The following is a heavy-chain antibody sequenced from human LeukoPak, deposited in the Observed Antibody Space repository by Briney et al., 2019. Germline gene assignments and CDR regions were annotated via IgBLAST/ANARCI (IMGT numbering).Heavy chain of an antibody. CDR1: GGSISSYY. CDR2: IYYSGST. D-gene: IGHD6-19*01. V-gene: IGHV4-39*01. Sequence: PSETLSLTCTVSGGSISSYYWSWIRQPPGKGLEWIGSIYYSGSTYYNPSLKSRVTISVDTSKNQFSLKLSSVTAADTAVYYCASLAAGSLDYWGQGTLVTVSS. CDR3: ASLAAGSLDY. J-gene: IGHJ4*02.